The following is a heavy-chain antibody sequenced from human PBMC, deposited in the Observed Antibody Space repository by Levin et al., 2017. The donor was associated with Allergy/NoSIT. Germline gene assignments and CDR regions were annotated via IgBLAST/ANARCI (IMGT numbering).Heavy chain of an antibody. CDR3: ARDPSTGRFLEWAGGFDY. CDR2: IWYDGSNK. V-gene: IGHV3-33*01. CDR1: GFTFSSYG. D-gene: IGHD3-3*01. J-gene: IGHJ4*02. Sequence: GESLKISCAASGFTFSSYGMHWVRQAPGKGLEWVAVIWYDGSNKYYADSVKGRFTISRDNSKNTLYLQMNSLRAEDTAVYYCARDPSTGRFLEWAGGFDYWGQGTLVTVSS.